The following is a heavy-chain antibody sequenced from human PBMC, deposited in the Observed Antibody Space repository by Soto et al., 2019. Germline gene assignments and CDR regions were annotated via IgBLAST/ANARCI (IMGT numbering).Heavy chain of an antibody. J-gene: IGHJ4*02. Sequence: GGSLRLSCRGSGFLFSSSTMTWVRQAPGKGLEWVSSISKTSSNIYYADSVKGRFTVSRDNAERSLFLHMNSLRAEDTAVYFCARDLGETYDIWGQGTLVTVSS. CDR3: ARDLGETYDI. V-gene: IGHV3-21*01. D-gene: IGHD3-10*01. CDR1: GFLFSSST. CDR2: ISKTSSNI.